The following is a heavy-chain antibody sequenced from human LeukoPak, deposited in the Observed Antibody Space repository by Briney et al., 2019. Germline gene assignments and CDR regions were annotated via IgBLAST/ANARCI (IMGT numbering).Heavy chain of an antibody. CDR3: ASSTMVVTPLSDHIDY. D-gene: IGHD4-23*01. CDR1: GGSISSYY. V-gene: IGHV4-4*07. J-gene: IGHJ4*02. CDR2: IYTSGST. Sequence: SETLSLTCTVSGGSISSYYWSWIRQPAGKGLEWFGRIYTSGSTNYNPSLKSRVTMSVNTSKNQFSLKLSSVTAADTAVYYCASSTMVVTPLSDHIDYWGQGTLVTVSS.